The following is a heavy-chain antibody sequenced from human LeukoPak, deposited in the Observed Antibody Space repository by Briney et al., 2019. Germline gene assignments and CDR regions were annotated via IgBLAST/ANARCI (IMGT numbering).Heavy chain of an antibody. CDR3: ARSSDGSYYDY. CDR2: IDWDNDK. CDR1: GFSLSTNGMR. Sequence: SGPALVKPTQTLTLTCTFSGFSLSTNGMRASWIRQPPGKALEWLARIDWDNDKFYSTSLRTRLTIFKDTSKNEVVLTMTNMDPVHTATYYRARSSDGSYYDYWGQGTLVTVSS. D-gene: IGHD5-24*01. V-gene: IGHV2-70*04. J-gene: IGHJ4*02.